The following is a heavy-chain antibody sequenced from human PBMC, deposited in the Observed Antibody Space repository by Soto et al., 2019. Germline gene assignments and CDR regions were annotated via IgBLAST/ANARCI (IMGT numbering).Heavy chain of an antibody. V-gene: IGHV3-30*18. J-gene: IGHJ6*02. CDR3: AKDGSSSGWLDRYYYYYGMDV. Sequence: GGSLRLSCAASGFTFSSYGMHWVRQAPGKGLEWVAVISYDGSNKYYADSVKGRFTISRDNSKNTLYLQMNSLRAEDTAVYYCAKDGSSSGWLDRYYYYYGMDVWGQGTTVTVSS. CDR2: ISYDGSNK. D-gene: IGHD6-13*01. CDR1: GFTFSSYG.